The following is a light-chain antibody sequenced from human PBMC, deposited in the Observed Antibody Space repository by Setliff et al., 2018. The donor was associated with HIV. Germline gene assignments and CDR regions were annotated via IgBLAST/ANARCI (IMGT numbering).Light chain of an antibody. J-gene: IGLJ1*01. CDR2: SVT. CDR3: ASHRDTNTREV. Sequence: QSVLTQPASVSGSPGQSITISCSGTNSDIGSHDYVSWYQQHPGKAPKLIIFSVTYRPSGVSDRFSGSKSGNTASLTISGLQPEDEADYYCASHRDTNTREVFGTGTRSPS. CDR1: NSDIGSHDY. V-gene: IGLV2-14*03.